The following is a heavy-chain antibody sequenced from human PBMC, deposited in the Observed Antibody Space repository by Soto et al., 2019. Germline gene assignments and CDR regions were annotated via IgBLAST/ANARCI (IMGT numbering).Heavy chain of an antibody. CDR3: AKDPGSWFGELSYLFDY. J-gene: IGHJ4*02. D-gene: IGHD3-10*01. CDR1: GFTFSSYG. Sequence: GGSLRLSCAASGFTFSSYGMHWVRQAPGKGLEWVAVISYDGSNKYYADSVKGRFTISRDNSKNTLYLQMNSLRAEDTAVYYCAKDPGSWFGELSYLFDYWGQGTLVTVSS. CDR2: ISYDGSNK. V-gene: IGHV3-30*18.